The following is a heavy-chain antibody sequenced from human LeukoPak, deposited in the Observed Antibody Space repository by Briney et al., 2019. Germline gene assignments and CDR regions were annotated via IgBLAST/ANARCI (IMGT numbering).Heavy chain of an antibody. CDR3: AKATGGCSGGTCYSDFDF. CDR1: GFSLSYYA. Sequence: GRSLRLSCAASGFSLSYYAMHWVRQAPGKGLEWVALISNNGTNKYYADSVKGRFTISRDNSKNTLYLQMNSLRAEDTAVYYCAKATGGCSGGTCYSDFDFWGQGTLVTVSS. J-gene: IGHJ4*02. D-gene: IGHD2-15*01. V-gene: IGHV3-30*01. CDR2: ISNNGTNK.